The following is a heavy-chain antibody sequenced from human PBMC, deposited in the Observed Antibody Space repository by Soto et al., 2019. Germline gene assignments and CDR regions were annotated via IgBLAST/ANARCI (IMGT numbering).Heavy chain of an antibody. J-gene: IGHJ4*02. Sequence: PSETLSLTCTVSGGSISSGGYYWSWIRQHPGKGLEWIGYIYYSGSTNYNPSLKSRVTISVDTSKNQFSLKLSSVTAADTAVYYCARRSRDLWFGDHGLDYWGQGTLVTAPQ. V-gene: IGHV4-61*08. CDR1: GGSISSGGYY. CDR2: IYYSGST. D-gene: IGHD3-10*01. CDR3: ARRSRDLWFGDHGLDY.